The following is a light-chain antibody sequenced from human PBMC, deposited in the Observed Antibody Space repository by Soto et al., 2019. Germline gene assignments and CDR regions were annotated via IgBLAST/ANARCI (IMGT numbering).Light chain of an antibody. CDR3: LQYQSYWT. J-gene: IGKJ1*01. CDR1: QSISRQ. Sequence: DIQMTQSPSTLSASVGDRVSMTCRASQSISRQLAWYQQKPGKAPNLLIYQASDLETGVPSRFTGSGSGTEFTLTISSLQPDDLATYYWLQYQSYWTFGQGTKVEVK. V-gene: IGKV1-5*03. CDR2: QAS.